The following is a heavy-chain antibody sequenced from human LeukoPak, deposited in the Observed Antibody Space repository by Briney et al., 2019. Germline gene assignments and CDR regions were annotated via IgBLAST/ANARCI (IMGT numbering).Heavy chain of an antibody. V-gene: IGHV4-4*02. CDR3: AAKVRGEYYYYYYGMDV. D-gene: IGHD3-10*01. CDR1: GGSISSSNW. J-gene: IGHJ6*04. Sequence: SETLSLTCAVSGGSISSSNWWSWVRQPPGKGLEWIGEIYHSGSTNYNPSLKSRVTISVDKSKNQFSLKLSSVTAADTAVYYCAAKVRGEYYYYYYGMDVWGKGTTVTVSS. CDR2: IYHSGST.